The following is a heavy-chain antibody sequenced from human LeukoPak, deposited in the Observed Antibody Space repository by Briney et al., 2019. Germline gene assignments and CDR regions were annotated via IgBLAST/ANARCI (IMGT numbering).Heavy chain of an antibody. D-gene: IGHD5-12*01. CDR3: ARGMAAAYDYNWFDP. CDR2: TNASGST. V-gene: IGHV4-4*07. J-gene: IGHJ5*02. CDR1: GGSLSSDY. Sequence: SETLSLTCSVSGGSLSSDYWSWIRPPAGEGLEWIGRTNASGSTRYNPSLKSRVTMSADTSKNQFTLKMNSVTAADTAVYFCARGMAAAYDYNWFDPWGQGTLVTVSS.